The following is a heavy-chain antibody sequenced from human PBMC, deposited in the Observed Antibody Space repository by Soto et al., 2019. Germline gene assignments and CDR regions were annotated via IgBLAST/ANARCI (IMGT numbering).Heavy chain of an antibody. D-gene: IGHD2-2*01. CDR2: INGGGGTT. CDR3: AKIICTTNCYDY. V-gene: IGHV3-23*01. J-gene: IGHJ4*02. Sequence: GGSLRLSCAASGFTFSSYSMNWVRQAPGKGLEWVSSINGGGGTTNYADSVKGRFTISRDNSKNTMYLQMNSLRAEDTALYFCAKIICTTNCYDYWGQGTLVTVSS. CDR1: GFTFSSYS.